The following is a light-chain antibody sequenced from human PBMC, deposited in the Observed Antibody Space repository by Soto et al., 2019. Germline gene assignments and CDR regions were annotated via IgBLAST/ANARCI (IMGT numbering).Light chain of an antibody. CDR2: AAS. CDR1: QSIISY. CDR3: QQSYSTPT. V-gene: IGKV1-39*01. J-gene: IGKJ1*01. Sequence: DVQMTQSPSSLSASVGDRVAITCRASQSIISYLNWYQQKPGKAPKLLIYAASSLQSGVPSRFSGSGSGTDFTLTISSLQPEDFATYYCQQSYSTPTFGQGTNVDIK.